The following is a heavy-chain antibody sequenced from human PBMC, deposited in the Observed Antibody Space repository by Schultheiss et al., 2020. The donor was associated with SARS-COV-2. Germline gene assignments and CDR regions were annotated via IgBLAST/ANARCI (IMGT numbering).Heavy chain of an antibody. J-gene: IGHJ4*02. V-gene: IGHV4-38-2*01. CDR1: GYSISSGYY. CDR2: INHSGST. Sequence: SETLSLTCAVSGYSISSGYYWGWIRQPPGKGLEWIGEINHSGSTNYNPSLKSRVTISVDTSKNQFSLKLSSVTAADTAVYYCARGSSYYDFWSGYRFDYWGQGTLVTVAS. D-gene: IGHD3-3*01. CDR3: ARGSSYYDFWSGYRFDY.